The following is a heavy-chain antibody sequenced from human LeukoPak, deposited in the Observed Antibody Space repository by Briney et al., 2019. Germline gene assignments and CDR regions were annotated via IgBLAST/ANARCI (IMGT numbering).Heavy chain of an antibody. J-gene: IGHJ4*02. Sequence: ASVKVSCKASGYTFTSYAMHWVRQAPGQRLEWMGWINAGNGNTKYSQKFQGRDTITRDTSASTAYMELSSLRSEDTAVYYCARGLGGYGDSDFDYWGQGTLVTVSS. D-gene: IGHD4-17*01. CDR1: GYTFTSYA. CDR3: ARGLGGYGDSDFDY. V-gene: IGHV1-3*01. CDR2: INAGNGNT.